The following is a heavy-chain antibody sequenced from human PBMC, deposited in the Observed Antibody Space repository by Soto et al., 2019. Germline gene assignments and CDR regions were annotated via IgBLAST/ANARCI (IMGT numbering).Heavy chain of an antibody. CDR3: ARDRSTYGGGGTGEVKENWFDP. Sequence: SETLSLTCSVSGGSISRYYWSWIRQPPGKGLEWIGYAYYSGDTGYNPSLKSRVTMAVDTSKSQVSLKLSSVTAADTAVYYCARDRSTYGGGGTGEVKENWFDPWGQGALVTVSS. V-gene: IGHV4-59*01. J-gene: IGHJ5*02. CDR1: GGSISRYY. CDR2: AYYSGDT. D-gene: IGHD2-8*01.